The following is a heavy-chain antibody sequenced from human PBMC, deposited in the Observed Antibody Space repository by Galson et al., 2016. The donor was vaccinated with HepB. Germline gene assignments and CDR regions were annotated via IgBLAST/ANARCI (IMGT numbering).Heavy chain of an antibody. CDR2: IDWDDVK. D-gene: IGHD3-3*02. CDR3: ARIRHCLSKGYRLDP. Sequence: PALVKPTQTLKLTCTVSGFSLGTSEMCVSWIRQPPGEALEWLALIDWDDVKYYNTSLKTRLTISQDASRNQVVLTLINVDPADTGTYYCARIRHCLSKGYRLDPWGQGTRVTVSS. J-gene: IGHJ5*02. V-gene: IGHV2-70*01. CDR1: GFSLGTSEMC.